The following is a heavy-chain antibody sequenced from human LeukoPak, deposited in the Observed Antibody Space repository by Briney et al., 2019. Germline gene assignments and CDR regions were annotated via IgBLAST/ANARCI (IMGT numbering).Heavy chain of an antibody. CDR1: GGSLSGYY. CDR2: IYHTGST. V-gene: IGHV4-59*01. J-gene: IGHJ4*02. D-gene: IGHD7-27*01. Sequence: SETLSLTCAVSGGSLSGYYWTWIRQPPGKGLEWIGYIYHTGSTSYSPSLKSRVTISADTSQNQFSLKLSSVTAADTAVYYCASRKLGNDYWGQGTLVTVSS. CDR3: ASRKLGNDY.